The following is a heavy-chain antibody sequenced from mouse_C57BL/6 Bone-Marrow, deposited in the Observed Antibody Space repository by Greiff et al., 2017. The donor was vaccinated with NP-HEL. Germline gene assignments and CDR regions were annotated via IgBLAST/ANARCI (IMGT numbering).Heavy chain of an antibody. Sequence: EVKLVESEGGLVQPGSSMKLSCTASGFTFSDYYMAWVRQVPEKGLEWVANINYDGSSTYYLDSLKSRFIISRDNAKNILYLQMSSLKSEDTATYYCARERGDGSSFYWYFDVWGTGTTVTVSS. CDR2: INYDGSST. D-gene: IGHD1-1*01. J-gene: IGHJ1*03. CDR3: ARERGDGSSFYWYFDV. CDR1: GFTFSDYY. V-gene: IGHV5-16*01.